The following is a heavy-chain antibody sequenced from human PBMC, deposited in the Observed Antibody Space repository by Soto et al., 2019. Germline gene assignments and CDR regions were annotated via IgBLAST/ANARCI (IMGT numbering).Heavy chain of an antibody. Sequence: EVQLVESGGGLVQPGGSLRLSCGVYGFSFSDNWMSWVRQAPGKGPEWVANINKDGGEQHYVASVRGRFTISRDNAKNSLYLQMNSLRVEDTAVYYCARYAAGSGWFSWGQGTLVTVSS. CDR1: GFSFSDNW. J-gene: IGHJ5*02. V-gene: IGHV3-7*03. CDR2: INKDGGEQ. CDR3: ARYAAGSGWFS. D-gene: IGHD6-19*01.